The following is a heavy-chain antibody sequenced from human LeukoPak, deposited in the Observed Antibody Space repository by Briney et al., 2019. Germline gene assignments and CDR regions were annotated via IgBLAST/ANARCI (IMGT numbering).Heavy chain of an antibody. D-gene: IGHD6-13*01. Sequence: GGSLRLSCATSGFTFGDYAIQLVRQSRGEGREWVSAISGSGGSTYYADSVKGRFTISRDNSKNTLYLQMNSLRAEDTAVHYCAKVRYSSSWSIPDYWGQGTLVTVSS. CDR1: GFTFGDYA. CDR3: AKVRYSSSWSIPDY. J-gene: IGHJ4*02. CDR2: ISGSGGST. V-gene: IGHV3-23*01.